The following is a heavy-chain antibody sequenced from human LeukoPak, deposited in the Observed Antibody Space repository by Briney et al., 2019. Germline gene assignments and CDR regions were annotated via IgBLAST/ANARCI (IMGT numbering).Heavy chain of an antibody. V-gene: IGHV4-39*01. CDR1: GGSISSSSYY. Sequence: PSETLSLTCTVSGGSISSSSYYWGWIRQPPGKGVEWIGSIYYSGSTYYNPSLKSRVTISVDTSKNQFSLKLSSVTAADTAVYYCARRYYYGSGSYYNGSTLDYWGQGTLVTVSS. J-gene: IGHJ4*02. CDR2: IYYSGST. D-gene: IGHD3-10*01. CDR3: ARRYYYGSGSYYNGSTLDY.